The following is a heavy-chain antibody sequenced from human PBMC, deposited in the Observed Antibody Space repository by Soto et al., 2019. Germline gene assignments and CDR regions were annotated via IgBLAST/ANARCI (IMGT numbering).Heavy chain of an antibody. CDR1: GYTFTSYY. CDR2: INPSGGST. D-gene: IGHD3-22*01. V-gene: IGHV1-46*01. Sequence: QVQLVQSGAEVKKPGASVKVSCKASGYTFTSYYMHWVRQAPGQGLEWMGIINPSGGSTSYAQKFQGRVTMTRDTATSTVYMELSSLRSEDTAVYYCARAPRDYYDSSGYYYNPGWFDPWGQGTLVTVSS. CDR3: ARAPRDYYDSSGYYYNPGWFDP. J-gene: IGHJ5*02.